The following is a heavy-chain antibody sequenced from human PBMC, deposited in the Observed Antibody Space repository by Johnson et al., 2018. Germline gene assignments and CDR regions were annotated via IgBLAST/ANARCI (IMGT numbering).Heavy chain of an antibody. CDR3: AKEGRRFLVVGYYMDV. V-gene: IGHV3-30*18. J-gene: IGHJ6*03. CDR1: GFTFKNYG. CDR2: ISYDGSNK. Sequence: QVQLVESGGGVVQPGRSLRLSCAASGFTFKNYGMHWVRQAPGKGLEWVAVISYDGSNKYYADSVKGRFSICRDNSKNTLYLQMNSLRAEETAVYYCAKEGRRFLVVGYYMDVWGKGTTVTVSS. D-gene: IGHD3-3*01.